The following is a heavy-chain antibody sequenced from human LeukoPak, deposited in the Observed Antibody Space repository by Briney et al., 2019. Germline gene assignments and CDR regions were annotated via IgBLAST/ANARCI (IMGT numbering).Heavy chain of an antibody. J-gene: IGHJ6*04. Sequence: GGSLRLSCAASGFTVSSNYMSWVRQAPGKGLEWVSVIYSGGSTYYADSVKGRFTTSRDNSKNTLYLQMNSLRAEDTAVYYCARDFEQQLEGDVWGKGTTVTVSS. V-gene: IGHV3-53*01. D-gene: IGHD6-13*01. CDR2: IYSGGST. CDR1: GFTVSSNY. CDR3: ARDFEQQLEGDV.